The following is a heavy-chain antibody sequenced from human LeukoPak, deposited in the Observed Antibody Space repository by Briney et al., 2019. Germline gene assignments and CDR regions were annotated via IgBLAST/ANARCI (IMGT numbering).Heavy chain of an antibody. V-gene: IGHV3-30-3*01. Sequence: GGSLRLSCRASRFSFGDYDMHWVRQAPGKGLEWVAVISYDGSNKYYADSVKGRFTISRDISKNTMYLQMNSLRTEDTAVYYCARDFSGGRDYWGQGTLVTVSS. CDR1: RFSFGDYD. J-gene: IGHJ4*02. CDR2: ISYDGSNK. D-gene: IGHD2-15*01. CDR3: ARDFSGGRDY.